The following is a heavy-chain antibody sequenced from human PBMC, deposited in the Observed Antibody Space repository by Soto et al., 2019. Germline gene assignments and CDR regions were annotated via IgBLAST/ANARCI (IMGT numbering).Heavy chain of an antibody. J-gene: IGHJ4*02. CDR2: IRYDGYNK. D-gene: IGHD6-13*01. CDR1: GFTFSDYG. CDR3: ARGSFSSSWSAEAIDY. V-gene: IGHV3-33*01. Sequence: QVQLVESGGGVVQPGTSLRLSCAASGFTFSDYGMHWVRQAPGKGLEWVAVIRYDGYNKYYGNSVKGRFTISRDNFKTTVYLQMNSLRVDDTALYYCARGSFSSSWSAEAIDYWGQGTLVTVSS.